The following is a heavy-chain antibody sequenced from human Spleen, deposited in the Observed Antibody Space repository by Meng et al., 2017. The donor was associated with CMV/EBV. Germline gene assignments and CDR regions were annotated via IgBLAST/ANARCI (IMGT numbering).Heavy chain of an antibody. CDR3: AKDHRYYFDY. J-gene: IGHJ4*02. CDR1: GFTFSSYW. V-gene: IGHV3-74*01. Sequence: GESLKISCAASGFTFSSYWMHWVRQAPGKGLVWVSRINSDGSSTNYADSVKGRFTISRDNTKKTLYLQMNSLRAEDTAVYYCAKDHRYYFDYWGQGTLVTVSS. CDR2: INSDGSST.